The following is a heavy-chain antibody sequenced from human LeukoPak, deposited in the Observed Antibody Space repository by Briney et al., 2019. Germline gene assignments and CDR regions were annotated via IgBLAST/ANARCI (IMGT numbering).Heavy chain of an antibody. CDR1: GGSFSGYY. CDR3: ARRGGIQLWPWGDYYYYGMDV. CDR2: INHSGST. V-gene: IGHV4-34*01. D-gene: IGHD5-18*01. Sequence: SETLSLTCAVYGGSFSGYYWSWIRQPPGKGLEWIVEINHSGSTNYNPSLKSRVTISVDTSKNQFSLKLSSVTAADTAVYYCARRGGIQLWPWGDYYYYGMDVWGQGTTVTVSS. J-gene: IGHJ6*02.